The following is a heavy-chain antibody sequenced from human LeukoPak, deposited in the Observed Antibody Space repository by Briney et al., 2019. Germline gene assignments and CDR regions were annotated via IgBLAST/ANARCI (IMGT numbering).Heavy chain of an antibody. V-gene: IGHV4-38-2*02. CDR2: IYRSGST. D-gene: IGHD6-13*01. CDR3: ARAHSSSRMMADY. J-gene: IGHJ4*02. CDR1: DYSITTGYY. Sequence: PSETLSLTCTVSDYSITTGYYWGWIRQPPGRGLEWIGSIYRSGSTYYNPSLKTRVTISVDTSKNQFSLKLNSVTAADTAVYYCARAHSSSRMMADYWGQGTLVTVSS.